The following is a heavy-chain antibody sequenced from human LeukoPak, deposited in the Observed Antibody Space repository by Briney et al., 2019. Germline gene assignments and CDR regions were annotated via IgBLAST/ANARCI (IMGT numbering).Heavy chain of an antibody. D-gene: IGHD3-3*01. CDR2: ISSSGSTI. V-gene: IGHV3-11*04. Sequence: GSLRLSCAASGFTFSDYYMSWIRHAPVKGLEWVSYISSSGSTIYYADSVKGRFTISRDNAKNSLYLQMNSLRAEDTAVYYCARSDFWSGSPDYWGQGTLVTVSS. CDR3: ARSDFWSGSPDY. CDR1: GFTFSDYY. J-gene: IGHJ4*02.